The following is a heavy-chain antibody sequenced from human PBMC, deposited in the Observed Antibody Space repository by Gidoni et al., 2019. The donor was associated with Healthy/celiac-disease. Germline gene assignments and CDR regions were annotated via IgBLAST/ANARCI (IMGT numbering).Heavy chain of an antibody. D-gene: IGHD1-1*01. CDR1: GGTFSSYT. Sequence: QVQLVQSGAEVKKPGSSVKVSCKASGGTFSSYTLSWVRQAPGQGLEWMGRIIPILGIANYAQKFQGRVTITADKSTSTAYMELSSLRSEDTAVYYCARERENWNHYYYYGMDVWGQGTTVTVSS. CDR3: ARERENWNHYYYYGMDV. V-gene: IGHV1-69*08. CDR2: IIPILGIA. J-gene: IGHJ6*02.